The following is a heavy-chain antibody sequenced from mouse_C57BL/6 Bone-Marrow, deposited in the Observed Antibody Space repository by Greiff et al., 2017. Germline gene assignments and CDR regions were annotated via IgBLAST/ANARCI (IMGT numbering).Heavy chain of an antibody. Sequence: EVKLMESGEGLVKPGGSLKLSCAASGFTFSSYAMSWVRQTPEKRLEWVAYISSGGDYFYSADTVQGRFPISSANARNTLYLQMSSLKSEDTAMYYCTTCYYGSPYAMDYWGQGTSVTVSS. D-gene: IGHD1-1*01. CDR2: ISSGGDYF. CDR1: GFTFSSYA. CDR3: TTCYYGSPYAMDY. J-gene: IGHJ4*01. V-gene: IGHV5-9-1*02.